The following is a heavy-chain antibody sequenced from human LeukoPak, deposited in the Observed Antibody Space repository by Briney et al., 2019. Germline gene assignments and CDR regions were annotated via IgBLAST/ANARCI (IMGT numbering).Heavy chain of an antibody. V-gene: IGHV4-34*01. J-gene: IGHJ6*03. Sequence: ASETLSLTCAVYGGSFSGYYWSWIRQPPGKGLEWIGEINHSGSTNYNPSLKSRVTISVDTSKNQFSLKLSSVTAADTAVYYCAGACCPGHPYYMDVWGKGTTVTVSS. CDR3: AGACCPGHPYYMDV. CDR1: GGSFSGYY. D-gene: IGHD2-15*01. CDR2: INHSGST.